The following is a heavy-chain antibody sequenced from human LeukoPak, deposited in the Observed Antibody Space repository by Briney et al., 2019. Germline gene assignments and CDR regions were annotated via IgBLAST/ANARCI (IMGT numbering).Heavy chain of an antibody. CDR1: GGSFSGYY. CDR3: ARRAGALGY. Sequence: SETLSLTCAVYGGSFSGYYWSWIRQPPGKGLEWIGEINHSGSTNYNPSLKSRVTISVDTSKNQFSLKLSSVTAADTAVYYCARRAGALGYWGQGTLVTVSS. D-gene: IGHD1-26*01. J-gene: IGHJ4*02. V-gene: IGHV4-34*01. CDR2: INHSGST.